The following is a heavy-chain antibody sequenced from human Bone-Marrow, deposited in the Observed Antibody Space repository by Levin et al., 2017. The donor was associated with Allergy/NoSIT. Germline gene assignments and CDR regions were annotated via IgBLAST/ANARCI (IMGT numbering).Heavy chain of an antibody. CDR2: IYYSGST. J-gene: IGHJ5*02. Sequence: ESLKISCTVSGGSIGSATYYWGWIRQPPGKGLEWIGSIYYSGSTYYNPSLKSRVTISVDTSKNQFSLKLTSVTAADTAVYYCARHGDNSGGHGFDPWGQGTLVTVSS. CDR1: GGSIGSATYY. CDR3: ARHGDNSGGHGFDP. V-gene: IGHV4-39*01. D-gene: IGHD6-19*01.